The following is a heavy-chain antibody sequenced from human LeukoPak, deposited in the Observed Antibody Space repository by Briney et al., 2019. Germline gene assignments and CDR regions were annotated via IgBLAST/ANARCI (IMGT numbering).Heavy chain of an antibody. CDR1: GYSFTSHW. CDR3: ARRDILTGFYPFDY. CDR2: IYPGDSDT. D-gene: IGHD3-9*01. J-gene: IGHJ4*02. V-gene: IGHV5-51*01. Sequence: GESLKISCKGSGYSFTSHWVGWVRQMPGKGLEWMGIIYPGDSDTRYSPSFQGQVTISADKSISTAYLQWSSLKASDTAMYYCARRDILTGFYPFDYWGQGTLVTVSS.